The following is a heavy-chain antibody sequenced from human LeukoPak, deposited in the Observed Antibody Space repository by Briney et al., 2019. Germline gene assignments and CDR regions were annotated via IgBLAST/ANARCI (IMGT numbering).Heavy chain of an antibody. Sequence: GGSLRLYCAASGFAFSDYYMGWIRPAPGKGLEWVAYIGSDGRTNYYADSVKGRFTISRNNAKNSLSLQMNSLRVEDTAVYYCVKEYFGKLDPWGQGTLVVVSS. D-gene: IGHD3-10*01. CDR3: VKEYFGKLDP. J-gene: IGHJ5*02. V-gene: IGHV3-11*04. CDR2: IGSDGRTN. CDR1: GFAFSDYY.